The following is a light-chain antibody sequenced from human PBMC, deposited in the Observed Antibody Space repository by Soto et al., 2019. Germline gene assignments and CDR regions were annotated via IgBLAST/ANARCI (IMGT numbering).Light chain of an antibody. CDR2: GAS. CDR3: QQTYSTPWT. J-gene: IGKJ1*01. Sequence: DIQMTQSPSSLSASLGDRVTISCRASQSFSNNLNWYQQKAGKAPKLLIYGASSLQSGVPSRFSGSRSGTDFTLTISSLVPEDFVTYYCQQTYSTPWTFGQGTKVEIK. V-gene: IGKV1-39*01. CDR1: QSFSNN.